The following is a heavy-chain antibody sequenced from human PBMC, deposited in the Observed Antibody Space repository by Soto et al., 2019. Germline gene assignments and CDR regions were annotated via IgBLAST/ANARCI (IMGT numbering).Heavy chain of an antibody. D-gene: IGHD6-13*01. CDR2: ISAHNGNT. CDR3: ARDLAAGMIDY. CDR1: GYTFTSYG. Sequence: ASVKVSCKASGYTFTSYGISWVRQAPGQGLEWMGWISAHNGNTKYAQKIQGRVTMTTDTSTSTAYMELRSLRSDDTAVYYCARDLAAGMIDYWGQGTLVTVSS. J-gene: IGHJ4*02. V-gene: IGHV1-18*01.